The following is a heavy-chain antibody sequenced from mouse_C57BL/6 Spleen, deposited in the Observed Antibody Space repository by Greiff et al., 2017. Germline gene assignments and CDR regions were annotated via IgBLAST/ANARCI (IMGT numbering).Heavy chain of an antibody. CDR3: AREDDGYYWFAY. CDR1: GFTFSSYA. CDR2: ISDGGSYT. D-gene: IGHD2-3*01. J-gene: IGHJ3*01. Sequence: EVHLVESGGGLVKPGGSLKLSCAASGFTFSSYAMSWVRQTPEKRLEWVATISDGGSYTYYPDNVKGRFTISRDNAKNNLYLQMSHLKSEDTAMYYCAREDDGYYWFAYWGQGTLVTVSA. V-gene: IGHV5-4*01.